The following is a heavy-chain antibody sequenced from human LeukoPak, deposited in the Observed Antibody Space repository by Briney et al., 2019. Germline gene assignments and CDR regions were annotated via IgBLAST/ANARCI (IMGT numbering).Heavy chain of an antibody. CDR1: GSTFSNYW. D-gene: IGHD6-13*01. V-gene: IGHV3-7*01. J-gene: IGHJ4*02. CDR2: IKEDGSEK. CDR3: ASGRQLGY. Sequence: SGGSLSLSCVASGSTFSNYWMSWVRQAPGKGLEWVANIKEDGSEKYYVDSVKGRFTISRDNARNSLYLQMNSLRAEDTAVYYCASGRQLGYWGQGTLVTVSS.